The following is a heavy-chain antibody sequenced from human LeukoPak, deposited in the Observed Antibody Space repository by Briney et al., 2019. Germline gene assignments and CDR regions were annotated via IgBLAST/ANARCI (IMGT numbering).Heavy chain of an antibody. V-gene: IGHV3-33*01. Sequence: PGGSLRLSCAASGFTFSSYGMHWVRQAPGKGLEWVAVIWYDGSNKYYAHSVKGRFTISRDNSKNTLYLQMNSLRAEDTAVYYCARDGSSGWYWVDYWGQGTLVTVSS. CDR2: IWYDGSNK. CDR3: ARDGSSGWYWVDY. D-gene: IGHD6-19*01. J-gene: IGHJ4*02. CDR1: GFTFSSYG.